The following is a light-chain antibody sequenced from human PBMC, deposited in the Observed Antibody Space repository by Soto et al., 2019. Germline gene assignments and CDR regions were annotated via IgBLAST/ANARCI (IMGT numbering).Light chain of an antibody. CDR3: RSYTPSNTRV. CDR2: EVS. J-gene: IGLJ1*01. CDR1: SSDVGAYGY. Sequence: QSVLTQPASVAGSPGQAITISCTGTSSDVGAYGYVSWYQQHPDKAPKLRIYEVSNRPPGVSNRFSGSTSVHTATLIISGLQAEYAADYYRRSYTPSNTRVFGTGTKLTVL. V-gene: IGLV2-14*03.